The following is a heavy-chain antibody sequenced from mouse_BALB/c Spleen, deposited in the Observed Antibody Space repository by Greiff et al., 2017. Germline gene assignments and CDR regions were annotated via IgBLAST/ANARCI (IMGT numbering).Heavy chain of an antibody. V-gene: IGHV1S137*01. CDR3: ARRRSGYYAMDY. Sequence: QVQLKESGAELVRPGVSVKISCKGSGYTFTDYAMHWVKQSHAKSLEWIGVISTYYGDASYNQKFKGKATMTVDTSSSTAYMELARLTSEDSAIYYCARRRSGYYAMDYWGQGTSVTVSS. CDR1: GYTFTDYA. D-gene: IGHD1-3*01. J-gene: IGHJ4*01. CDR2: ISTYYGDA.